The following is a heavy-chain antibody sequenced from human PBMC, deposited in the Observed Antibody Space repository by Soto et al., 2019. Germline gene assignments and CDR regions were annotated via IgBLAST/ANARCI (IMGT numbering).Heavy chain of an antibody. J-gene: IGHJ3*02. Sequence: QVQLVESGGGVVQPGRSLRLSCAASGFTFSSYGMHWVRQAPGKGLEWVAVIWYDGSNKYYADSVKGRFTISRDNSKNTLYLQMHSLRAEDTAVYYCASDPEEAATPLSACDIWGQGTMVTVSS. V-gene: IGHV3-33*01. CDR2: IWYDGSNK. CDR3: ASDPEEAATPLSACDI. CDR1: GFTFSSYG. D-gene: IGHD2-15*01.